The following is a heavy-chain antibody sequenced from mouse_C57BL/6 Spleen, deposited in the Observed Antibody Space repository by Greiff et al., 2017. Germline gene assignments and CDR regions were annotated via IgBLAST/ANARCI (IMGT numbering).Heavy chain of an antibody. CDR2: ISSGGSYT. V-gene: IGHV5-6*01. J-gene: IGHJ1*03. D-gene: IGHD1-1*01. CDR1: GFTFSSYG. Sequence: EVKLVESGGDLVKPGGSLKLSCAASGFTFSSYGMSWVRQTPDKRLEWVATISSGGSYTYYPDSVKGRFTISRDNAKNTLYLQMSSLKSEDTAMYYCARHEDYYGTSRDWYFDVWGTGTTVTVSS. CDR3: ARHEDYYGTSRDWYFDV.